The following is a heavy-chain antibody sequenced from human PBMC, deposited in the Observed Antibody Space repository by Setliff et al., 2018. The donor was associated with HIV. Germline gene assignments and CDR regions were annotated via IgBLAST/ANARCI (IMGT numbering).Heavy chain of an antibody. V-gene: IGHV4-39*07. CDR1: GGSINTGSYY. D-gene: IGHD3-10*01. Sequence: SETLSLTCTVSGGSINTGSYYWGWIRQPPGKGLESIGTIYYSGSTYYKSSLKSRLTISVDTSKNQFSLKMSSVTAADTAVYYCARARGPEGYFDSWGQGTLVTSPQ. CDR3: ARARGPEGYFDS. CDR2: IYYSGST. J-gene: IGHJ4*02.